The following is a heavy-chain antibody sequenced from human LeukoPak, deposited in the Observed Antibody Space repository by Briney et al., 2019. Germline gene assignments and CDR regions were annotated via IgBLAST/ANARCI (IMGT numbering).Heavy chain of an antibody. J-gene: IGHJ4*02. CDR1: GGSISSSYY. CDR2: IYYSGST. V-gene: IGHV4-39*01. CDR3: ARLEYMVRGVIY. D-gene: IGHD3-10*01. Sequence: SETLSPTCTVSGGSISSSYYWGWIRQPPGKGLEWIGSIYYSGSTYYNPSLKSRVTISVDTSKNQFSLKLSSVTAADTAVYYCARLEYMVRGVIYWGQGTLVTVSS.